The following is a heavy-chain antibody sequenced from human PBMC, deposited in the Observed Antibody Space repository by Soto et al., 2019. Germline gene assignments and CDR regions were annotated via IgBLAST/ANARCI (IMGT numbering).Heavy chain of an antibody. J-gene: IGHJ6*02. CDR1: GYTFPGYY. CDR3: AREFEGSGIYGMEV. V-gene: IGHV1-2*02. Sequence: GASVKVSSKASGYTFPGYYMQWEGQAPGQVLEWMGWISPNSGGTNYAQKLLGRVTRTRDTYISTAYVELSRLRLVDMATHYWAREFEGSGIYGMEVRGQGTTVTV. D-gene: IGHD3-10*01. CDR2: ISPNSGGT.